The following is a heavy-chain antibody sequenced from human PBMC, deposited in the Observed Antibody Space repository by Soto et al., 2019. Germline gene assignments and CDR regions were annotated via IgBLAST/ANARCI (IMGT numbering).Heavy chain of an antibody. J-gene: IGHJ4*02. V-gene: IGHV4-31*03. CDR3: AGESEPPGYYYDSSGYIDY. CDR2: IYYNGST. D-gene: IGHD3-22*01. CDR1: GGSISSGGYY. Sequence: SETLSLTCTVSGGSISSGGYYWSWIRQHPGKGLEWIGYIYYNGSTYYNPSLKVRVTNSVDTSKNQFSLKLSSVTAADTAVYYCAGESEPPGYYYDSSGYIDYWGQGTLVTVSS.